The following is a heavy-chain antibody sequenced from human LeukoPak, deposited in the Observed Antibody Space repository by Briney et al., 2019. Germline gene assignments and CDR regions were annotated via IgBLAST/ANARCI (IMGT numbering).Heavy chain of an antibody. CDR1: GGSISSNTQY. CDR2: IYYSGST. J-gene: IGHJ4*02. Sequence: SETLSLTCTVSGGSISSNTQYWSWIRQPPGKGPEWLGSIYYSGSTYYNPSLKRRVTISADTSKNQFSLKLSSVTAADTALYYCARHHSEEVGPYFDYWGQGILVTVSS. D-gene: IGHD4-11*01. V-gene: IGHV4-39*01. CDR3: ARHHSEEVGPYFDY.